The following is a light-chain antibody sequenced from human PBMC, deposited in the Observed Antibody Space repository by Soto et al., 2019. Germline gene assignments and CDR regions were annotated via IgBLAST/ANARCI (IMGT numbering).Light chain of an antibody. CDR3: QQYDNSPRT. CDR2: GAS. V-gene: IGKV3-20*01. J-gene: IGKJ1*01. Sequence: EIVLTQSPGTLSLSPGERATLSCRASQSGNSNYLAWYQQKPGQGPRLLMYGASSRATGIPDRFSGSGSGTDFTLTISRLEPEDFAVYYCQQYDNSPRTCGQGTNVEIK. CDR1: QSGNSNY.